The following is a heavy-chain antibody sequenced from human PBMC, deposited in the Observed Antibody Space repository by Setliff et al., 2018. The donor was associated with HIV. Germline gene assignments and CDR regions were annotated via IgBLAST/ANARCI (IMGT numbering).Heavy chain of an antibody. CDR1: GFTFSNYA. Sequence: GGSLRLSCAVSGFTFSNYAMNWVRQAPGKGLEWVSGISGSGGHTYYAESVRGRFTISRDNSKNTLYLQMGSLRGDDMAVYYCASGKNYIFWSSYFGMDVWGQGTTVTVSS. CDR3: ASGKNYIFWSSYFGMDV. J-gene: IGHJ6*02. CDR2: ISGSGGHT. D-gene: IGHD3-3*01. V-gene: IGHV3-23*01.